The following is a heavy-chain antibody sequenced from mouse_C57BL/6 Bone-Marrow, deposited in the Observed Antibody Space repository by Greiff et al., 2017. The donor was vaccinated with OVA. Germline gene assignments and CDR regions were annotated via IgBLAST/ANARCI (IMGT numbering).Heavy chain of an antibody. CDR2: TFYSGIT. J-gene: IGHJ4*01. D-gene: IGHD1-1*01. Sequence: VQLKESGPSLVRPSQTLSLTCTVTGFSINSDCYWIWIRQFPGNKLEYIGYTFYSGITYYNPSLESRTSLTRDTSKNPFSLKLSSVTTEDTATDYCAGGVYYGSSHYAMDYWGQGTSVTVSS. CDR3: AGGVYYGSSHYAMDY. V-gene: IGHV3-3*01. CDR1: GFSINSDCY.